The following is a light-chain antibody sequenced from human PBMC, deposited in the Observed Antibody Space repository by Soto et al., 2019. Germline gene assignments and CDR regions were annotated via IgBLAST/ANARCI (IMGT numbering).Light chain of an antibody. CDR1: RSVGTK. CDR3: QQYNKWPAEIT. Sequence: ETVMTQSTATLSVSPWERSTLSFRARRSVGTKLAWYQQKPGQAPRLLIYGASSRATGIPARFSGSGSGTEFTLTISSLQSEDSGVYYCQQYNKWPAEITFGQGTLLEIK. J-gene: IGKJ5*01. CDR2: GAS. V-gene: IGKV3D-15*01.